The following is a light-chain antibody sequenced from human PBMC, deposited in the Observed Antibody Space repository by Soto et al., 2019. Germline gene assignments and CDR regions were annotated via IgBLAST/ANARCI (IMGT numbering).Light chain of an antibody. J-gene: IGKJ4*01. Sequence: EIVMTQSPATLSVSXGERATLFCRARERISSTLARYQQKPGXAARLXIYYASNRDTGIPAMFSGSGYGKDFTITISSLEPEDLAVYDCQQRSNWPLFGGGTKVDIK. V-gene: IGKV3-11*01. CDR2: YAS. CDR3: QQRSNWPL. CDR1: ERISST.